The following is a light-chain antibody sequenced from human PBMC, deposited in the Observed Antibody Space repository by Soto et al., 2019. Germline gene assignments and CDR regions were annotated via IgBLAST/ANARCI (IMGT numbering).Light chain of an antibody. J-gene: IGKJ5*01. V-gene: IGKV3-20*01. CDR1: QSVSSNY. CDR2: GAS. Sequence: ESVFTQSPGTLSLSPGERATLSCRASQSVSSNYLAWYQQKPGQAPRLLIYGASTRATGIPDRFSGSGSGTDFTLTISSLEPEDFAVYYCQQYNDRPPITFGQGTRLEIK. CDR3: QQYNDRPPIT.